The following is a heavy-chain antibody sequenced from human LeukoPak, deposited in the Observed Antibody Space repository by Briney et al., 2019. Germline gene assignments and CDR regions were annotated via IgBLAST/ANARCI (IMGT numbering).Heavy chain of an antibody. CDR2: IIPIFGTA. D-gene: IGHD6-6*01. V-gene: IGHV1-69*01. CDR1: GGTFSSYA. Sequence: SVKVSCKASGGTFSSYAISWVRQAPGQGLEWMGGIIPIFGTANYAQKFQGRVTITADESTSTAYMELSSLRSEDTAVYYCARDREYSSSSLNYWGQGALVTVSS. CDR3: ARDREYSSSSLNY. J-gene: IGHJ4*02.